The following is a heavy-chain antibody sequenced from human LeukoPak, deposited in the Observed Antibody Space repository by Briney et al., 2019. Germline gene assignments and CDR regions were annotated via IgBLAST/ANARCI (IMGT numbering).Heavy chain of an antibody. CDR3: ATQLYCGGDCYSKDAFDI. CDR2: ISYDGSNK. J-gene: IGHJ3*02. Sequence: GGSLRLSCAASGFTFSSYAMHWVRQAPGKGLEWVAVISYDGSNKYYADSVKGRFTISRDNSKNTLYLQMGSLRAEDMAVYYCATQLYCGGDCYSKDAFDIWGQGTMVTVSS. V-gene: IGHV3-30*14. D-gene: IGHD2-21*02. CDR1: GFTFSSYA.